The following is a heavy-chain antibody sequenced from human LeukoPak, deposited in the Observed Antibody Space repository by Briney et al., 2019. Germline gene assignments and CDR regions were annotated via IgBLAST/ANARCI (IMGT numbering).Heavy chain of an antibody. Sequence: SETLSLTCTVSGGSISSYYWSWIRQPPGKGLEWIGYIYYSGSTNYNPSLKSRVTISVDTSKNQFSLKLSSVTAADTAVYYCARDTYNWNVDTFDPWGQGTLVTVSS. CDR2: IYYSGST. V-gene: IGHV4-59*01. J-gene: IGHJ5*02. D-gene: IGHD1-20*01. CDR3: ARDTYNWNVDTFDP. CDR1: GGSISSYY.